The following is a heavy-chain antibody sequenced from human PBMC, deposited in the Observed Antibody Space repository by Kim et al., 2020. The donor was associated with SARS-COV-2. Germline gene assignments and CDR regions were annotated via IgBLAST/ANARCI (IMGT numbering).Heavy chain of an antibody. CDR2: GSNK. CDR3: ARAPRPGPFDY. Sequence: GSNKDCADSVNGLFPITRDNSKSTLYLQMNSLRAEDTAVYYCARAPRPGPFDYWGQGTLVTVSS. V-gene: IGHV3-33*01. J-gene: IGHJ4*02.